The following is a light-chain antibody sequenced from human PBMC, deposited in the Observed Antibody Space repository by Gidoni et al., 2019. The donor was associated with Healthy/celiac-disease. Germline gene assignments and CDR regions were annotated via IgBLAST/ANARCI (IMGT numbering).Light chain of an antibody. Sequence: DIQMTQFQSSLSASVGDRVTIPCRASQSISSYLNWYQQKPGKAPKLLIYAASSLQSGVPSRFSGSGSGTDFTLTISSLQPEDFATYYCQQSYSTPWTFGQGTKVEIK. CDR3: QQSYSTPWT. CDR2: AAS. CDR1: QSISSY. J-gene: IGKJ1*01. V-gene: IGKV1-39*01.